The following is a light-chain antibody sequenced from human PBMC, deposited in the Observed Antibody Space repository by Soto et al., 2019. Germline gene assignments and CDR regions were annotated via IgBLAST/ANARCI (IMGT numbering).Light chain of an antibody. Sequence: EIVMTQSPATLSVSPGERATLSCRASQSVGSNLARYQQKPGQAPRLLIYGASPRATGLPARFSGSGSGTVFSLTIRSLQSEDFAIYCCQQCNHWPPDRTFGQGTKVEIK. J-gene: IGKJ1*01. V-gene: IGKV3-15*01. CDR2: GAS. CDR3: QQCNHWPPDRT. CDR1: QSVGSN.